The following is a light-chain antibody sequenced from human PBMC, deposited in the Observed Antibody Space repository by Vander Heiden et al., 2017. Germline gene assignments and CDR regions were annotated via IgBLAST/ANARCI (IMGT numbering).Light chain of an antibody. Sequence: EIVLTQSPGTLSLSPGESATLSCRASQSVSSSYLAWYQQKPGQAPRLLIYGASSSATGIPDRFSGSGSGTDFTLTISRLEPEDFAVYYCQQDGSSPRTFGQGTKVEIK. CDR2: GAS. CDR1: QSVSSSY. CDR3: QQDGSSPRT. V-gene: IGKV3-20*01. J-gene: IGKJ1*01.